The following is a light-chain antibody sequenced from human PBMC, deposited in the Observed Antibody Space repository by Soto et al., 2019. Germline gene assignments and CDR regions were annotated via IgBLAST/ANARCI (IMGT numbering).Light chain of an antibody. Sequence: EIVLTQSPATLSLSPGERATLSCRASQSVSSYLAWYQQKPGQAPRLLIYDSFNRATGIPARFSGRGSGTDFSLTISSPEPEDFAVYYCQQRSDGPAFTFGQGTKLEIK. CDR3: QQRSDGPAFT. CDR2: DSF. J-gene: IGKJ2*01. CDR1: QSVSSY. V-gene: IGKV3-11*01.